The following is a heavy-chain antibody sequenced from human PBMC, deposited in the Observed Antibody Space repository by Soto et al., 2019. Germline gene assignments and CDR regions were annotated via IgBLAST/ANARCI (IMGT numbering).Heavy chain of an antibody. CDR1: GYTFTSYG. CDR3: ARGFAEQWLGGYYYYGMDV. V-gene: IGHV1-18*01. CDR2: ISAYNGNT. Sequence: GASVKVSCKASGYTFTSYGISWVRQAPGQGLERMGWISAYNGNTNYAQKLQGRVTMTTDTSTSTAYMELRSLRSDDTAVYYCARGFAEQWLGGYYYYGMDVWGQGTTVTVSS. J-gene: IGHJ6*02. D-gene: IGHD6-19*01.